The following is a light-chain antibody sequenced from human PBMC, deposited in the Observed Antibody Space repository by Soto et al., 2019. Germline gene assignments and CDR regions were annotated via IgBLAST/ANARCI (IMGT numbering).Light chain of an antibody. J-gene: IGKJ1*01. V-gene: IGKV3-20*01. CDR1: QSLSSSY. CDR2: GAS. CDR3: QQYGSSPRT. Sequence: EIVLTQSPGTLSLSPGERATLSCRASQSLSSSYLAWYQQNPGQAPRLLIYGASNRATGVPDRFSGSGSGTEFTLTISRLEPEDFAVFYCQQYGSSPRTFGQGTKVEIK.